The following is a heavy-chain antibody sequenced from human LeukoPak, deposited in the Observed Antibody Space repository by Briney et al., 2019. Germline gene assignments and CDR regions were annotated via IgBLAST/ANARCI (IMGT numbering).Heavy chain of an antibody. CDR1: GGSISSGGYS. D-gene: IGHD5-18*01. CDR2: IYHSGST. CDR3: ARSYSRTYYFDY. V-gene: IGHV4-30-2*01. Sequence: TLSLTCAVSGGSISSGGYSWSWIRPPPGKGLEWIGYIYHSGSTYCNPSLKSRVTISVDRSKNQFSLKLSSVTAADTAVYYCARSYSRTYYFDYWGQGTLVTVSS. J-gene: IGHJ4*02.